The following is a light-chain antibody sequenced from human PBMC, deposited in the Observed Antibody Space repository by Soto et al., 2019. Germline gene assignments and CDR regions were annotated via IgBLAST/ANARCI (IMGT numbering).Light chain of an antibody. CDR3: AAWDDSLSWV. CDR1: TSDVGAYNF. CDR2: EVN. J-gene: IGLJ3*02. Sequence: QSALTQPASVSGSPGQSITISCTGTTSDVGAYNFVSWFQHHPGKAPTLMIYEVNTRPSGVSNRFSGSKSGNTASLTISGLQAEDEADYYCAAWDDSLSWVFGGGTKLTVL. V-gene: IGLV2-14*01.